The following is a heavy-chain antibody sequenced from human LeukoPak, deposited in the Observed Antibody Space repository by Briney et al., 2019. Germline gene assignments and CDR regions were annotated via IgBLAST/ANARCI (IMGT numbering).Heavy chain of an antibody. D-gene: IGHD1-26*01. CDR1: GYTFTTYG. J-gene: IGHJ4*02. CDR3: ATALSGSYTAY. V-gene: IGHV1-18*01. CDR2: ISAYNGNT. Sequence: ASVKVSCKASGYTFTTYGISWVRQAPGQGLEWMGWISAYNGNTNYAQKLQGRVTMTTDTSTSTAYMELSSLRSEDTAVYYCATALSGSYTAYWGQGTLVTVSS.